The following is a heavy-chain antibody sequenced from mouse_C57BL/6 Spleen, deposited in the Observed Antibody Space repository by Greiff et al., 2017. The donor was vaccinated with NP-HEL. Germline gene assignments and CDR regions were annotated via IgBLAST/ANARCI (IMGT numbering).Heavy chain of an antibody. CDR3: ARSANGGFAY. V-gene: IGHV1-54*01. D-gene: IGHD4-1*01. CDR1: GYAFTNYL. CDR2: INPGSGGT. J-gene: IGHJ3*01. Sequence: QVQLQQSGAELVRPGTSVKVSCKASGYAFTNYLIEWVKQRPGQGLEWIGVINPGSGGTNYNEKFKGKATLTADKSSSTAYMQLSSLTSEDSAVYFCARSANGGFAYWGQGTLVTVSA.